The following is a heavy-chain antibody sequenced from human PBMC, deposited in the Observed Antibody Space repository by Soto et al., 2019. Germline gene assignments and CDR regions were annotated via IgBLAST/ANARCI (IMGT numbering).Heavy chain of an antibody. D-gene: IGHD2-2*01. Sequence: PGGSLRLSCAASGFTFSSYSMNWVRQAPGKGLEWVSSISSSSSYIYYADSVKGRFTISRDNAKNSLYLQMNSLRAEDTAVYYCAKKAQNGDQLPPDYWGQGTLVTVSS. V-gene: IGHV3-21*01. CDR1: GFTFSSYS. CDR3: AKKAQNGDQLPPDY. J-gene: IGHJ4*02. CDR2: ISSSSSYI.